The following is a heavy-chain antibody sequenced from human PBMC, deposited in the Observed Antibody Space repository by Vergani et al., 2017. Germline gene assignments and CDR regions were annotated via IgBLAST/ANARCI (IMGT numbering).Heavy chain of an antibody. D-gene: IGHD3-22*01. Sequence: QVQLQESGPGLVKPSQTLSLTCSVSGDSISSGVYYWNWLRQQPGKGLEWIGYIYSTGSTHHNPSLRRRINMSVDTSKNQFSLKLNSVTAADTAMYYCARMGGYDEGDAFRIGYFDTWGPGILVTVSS. CDR2: IYSTGST. V-gene: IGHV4-31*03. CDR1: GDSISSGVYY. J-gene: IGHJ4*01. CDR3: ARMGGYDEGDAFRIGYFDT.